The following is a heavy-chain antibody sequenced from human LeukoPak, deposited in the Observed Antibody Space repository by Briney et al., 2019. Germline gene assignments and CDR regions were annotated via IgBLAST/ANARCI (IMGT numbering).Heavy chain of an antibody. Sequence: SETLSLTCAVYGGSFSGYYWSWIRQPPGKGLEWIGEINHSGSTNYNPSLKSRVTISVDTSKNQFSLKLSSVTAADTAVYYCARVRRYCSSTSCYTRSAYFDYWAREPWSPSPQ. V-gene: IGHV4-34*01. CDR2: INHSGST. J-gene: IGHJ4*02. CDR3: ARVRRYCSSTSCYTRSAYFDY. D-gene: IGHD2-2*02. CDR1: GGSFSGYY.